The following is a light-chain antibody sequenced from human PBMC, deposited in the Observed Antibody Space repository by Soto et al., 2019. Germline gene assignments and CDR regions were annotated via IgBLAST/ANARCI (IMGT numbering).Light chain of an antibody. J-gene: IGKJ3*01. CDR2: LGS. V-gene: IGKV2-28*01. CDR3: MQGVQTPFT. CDR1: QSLLFSNGYNY. Sequence: DIVMTQSPLCLPVTPGEPASISCRSSQSLLFSNGYNYLDWYLQKPGQSPQLLISLGSNRAPGVPDRFSGSGSGTDFTLKISRVEAEDVGVYYCMQGVQTPFTFGPGTKVDIK.